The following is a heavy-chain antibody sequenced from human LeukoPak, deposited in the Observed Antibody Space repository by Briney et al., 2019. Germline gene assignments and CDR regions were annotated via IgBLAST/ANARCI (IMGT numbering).Heavy chain of an antibody. J-gene: IGHJ4*02. D-gene: IGHD3-22*01. Sequence: PSETLSLTCAVYGGSFSGYYWSWIRQPPGKGLEWIGEINHSGSTNYNPSLKSRVTISVDTSKNQFSLKLSSVTAADTAVYYCARGGWSSGYYWGQGTLVTVSS. CDR1: GGSFSGYY. CDR3: ARGGWSSGYY. CDR2: INHSGST. V-gene: IGHV4-34*01.